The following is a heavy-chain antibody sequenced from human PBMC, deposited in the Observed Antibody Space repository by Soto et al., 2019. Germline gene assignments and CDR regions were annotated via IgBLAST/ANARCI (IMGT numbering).Heavy chain of an antibody. Sequence: QVQLVESGGGVVQPGRSLRLSCAASGFTFSSYGMHWVRQAPGKGLEWVAVIWYDGSNKYYADSVKGRFTISRDNSKNTLYLQMNSLRAEDTAVYYCAKDLDTFGGVIRYYYGMDVWGQGTTVTVSS. CDR1: GFTFSSYG. CDR3: AKDLDTFGGVIRYYYGMDV. V-gene: IGHV3-33*06. J-gene: IGHJ6*02. D-gene: IGHD3-16*02. CDR2: IWYDGSNK.